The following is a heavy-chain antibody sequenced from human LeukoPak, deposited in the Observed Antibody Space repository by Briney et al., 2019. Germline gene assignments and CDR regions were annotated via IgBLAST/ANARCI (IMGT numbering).Heavy chain of an antibody. J-gene: IGHJ4*02. CDR2: ISSSSSTV. CDR3: ARDVRWPRFVFDH. Sequence: SLSPSSAAPALLIRIYSMTPSPTPPVNQPSPFSYISSSSSTVYYADSVKRRFTISRDNAKTSLYLQMNSLRDEDTALYYRARDVRWPRFVFDHWGQGIPVPVSS. CDR1: ALLIRIYS. D-gene: IGHD5-12*01. V-gene: IGHV3-48*02.